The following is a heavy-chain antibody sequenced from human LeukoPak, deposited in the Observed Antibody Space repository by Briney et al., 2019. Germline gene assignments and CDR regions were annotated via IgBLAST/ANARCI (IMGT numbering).Heavy chain of an antibody. CDR2: MNPNSGNT. CDR1: GYTFTSYD. D-gene: IGHD6-13*01. Sequence: ASVKVSCKASGYTFTSYDINWVRQATGQGLEWMGWMNPNSGNTGYAQKFQGRVTITRNTSISTAYMELSSLRSEDTAVYYCASCIAAAGMCDYWGQGTLVTVSS. J-gene: IGHJ4*02. CDR3: ASCIAAAGMCDY. V-gene: IGHV1-8*03.